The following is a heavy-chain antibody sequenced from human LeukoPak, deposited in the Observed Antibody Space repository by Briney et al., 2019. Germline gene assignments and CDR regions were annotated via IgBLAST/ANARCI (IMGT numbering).Heavy chain of an antibody. D-gene: IGHD1-26*01. CDR1: GGSISSGGYY. V-gene: IGHV4-30-2*01. J-gene: IGHJ4*02. CDR3: ARGGAATYFDY. Sequence: SETLSPTCTVSGGSISSGGYYWSWIRQPPGKGLEWIGYIYHSGSTYYNPSLKSRVTISVDRSKNQFSLKLSSVTAADTAVYYCARGGAATYFDYWGQGTLVTVSS. CDR2: IYHSGST.